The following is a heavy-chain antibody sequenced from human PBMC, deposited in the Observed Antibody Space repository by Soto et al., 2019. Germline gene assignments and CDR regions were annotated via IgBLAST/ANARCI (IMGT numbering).Heavy chain of an antibody. D-gene: IGHD3-3*01. CDR2: ITWNSRVL. Sequence: PGGSLRLSCVGTGLNFDDFAMHWVRHAPGKGLEWVSGITWNSRVLAYADSVKGRFTISRDNARNSLYLQMDSLRDEDTALYYCAKGRYDFWSPYYFDSWGPGTLVTVSA. CDR1: GLNFDDFA. CDR3: AKGRYDFWSPYYFDS. V-gene: IGHV3-9*01. J-gene: IGHJ4*02.